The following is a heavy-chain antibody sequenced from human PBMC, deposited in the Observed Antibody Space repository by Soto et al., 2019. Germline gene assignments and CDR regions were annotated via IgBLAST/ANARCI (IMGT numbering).Heavy chain of an antibody. J-gene: IGHJ4*02. D-gene: IGHD3-3*01. Sequence: QVHLVESGGGVVQPGTPLRLSCAASGFMFSSYGMFWVRQAPGKGLEWVAVLTYDGRNAYYGESVKGRFTISRDNSNNSLYLQMNNLRIDDTAVYYCGKGKGVTRSGVVYFDYWGLGTALTVSS. CDR2: LTYDGRNA. V-gene: IGHV3-30*18. CDR1: GFMFSSYG. CDR3: GKGKGVTRSGVVYFDY.